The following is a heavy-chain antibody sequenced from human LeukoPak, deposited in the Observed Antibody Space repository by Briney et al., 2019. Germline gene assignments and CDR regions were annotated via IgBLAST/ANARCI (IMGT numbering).Heavy chain of an antibody. D-gene: IGHD5-12*01. CDR2: IYYSGST. CDR3: ARVRVATVDFDY. J-gene: IGHJ4*02. CDR1: GGSISSHY. V-gene: IGHV4-59*11. Sequence: PSETLSLTCTVSGGSISSHYWSWIRQPPGKGLEWIGYIYYSGSTNYNPSLKSRVTISVDTSKNQFSLKLSSVTAADTAVYYCARVRVATVDFDYWGQGTLVTVSS.